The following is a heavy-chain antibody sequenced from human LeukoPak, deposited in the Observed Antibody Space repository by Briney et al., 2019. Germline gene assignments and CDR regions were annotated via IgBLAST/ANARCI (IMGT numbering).Heavy chain of an antibody. CDR3: ARGLAVGGDRALDY. D-gene: IGHD2-21*01. Sequence: PSDTLSLTCTVSGYSISHYYWIWIRQPAGKGLEWIGRIFSTGSTDYNPSRKRRVTMSVDTSKNQSSVKVNYVAAADTAVYYCARGLAVGGDRALDYWGQGTLVTVSS. CDR2: IFSTGST. CDR1: GYSISHYY. J-gene: IGHJ4*02. V-gene: IGHV4-4*07.